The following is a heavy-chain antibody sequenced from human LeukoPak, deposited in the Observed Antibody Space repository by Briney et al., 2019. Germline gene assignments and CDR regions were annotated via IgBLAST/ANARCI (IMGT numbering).Heavy chain of an antibody. V-gene: IGHV4-38-2*01. D-gene: IGHD3-3*01. CDR3: ARRSITIFGVVIRYAFDI. CDR2: TYHSGST. CDR1: GYSISSGYY. J-gene: IGHJ3*02. Sequence: SETLSLTCAVSGYSISSGYYWGWIRQPPGKGLEWIGSTYHSGSTYYNPSLKSRVTISVDTSKNQFSLKLSSVTAADTAVYYCARRSITIFGVVIRYAFDIWGQGTMVTVSS.